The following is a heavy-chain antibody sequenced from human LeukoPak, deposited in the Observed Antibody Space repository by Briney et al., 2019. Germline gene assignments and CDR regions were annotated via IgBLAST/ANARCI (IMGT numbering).Heavy chain of an antibody. J-gene: IGHJ4*02. CDR3: ARGMVPLLLWFGEFVYYFDY. V-gene: IGHV4-34*01. CDR2: INHSGST. D-gene: IGHD3-10*01. CDR1: GGSFSGYY. Sequence: SETLSLTCAVHGGSFSGYYWSWIRQPPGKGLEWIGEINHSGSTNYNPSLKSRVTISVDTSKNQFSLKLSSVTAADTAVYYCARGMVPLLLWFGEFVYYFDYWGQGTLVTVSS.